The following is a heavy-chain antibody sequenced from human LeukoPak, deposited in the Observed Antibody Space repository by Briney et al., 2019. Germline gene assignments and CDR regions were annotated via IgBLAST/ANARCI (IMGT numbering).Heavy chain of an antibody. CDR3: ARPYYYDSSGYYYDLGYFDY. Sequence: GGSLRLSCAASGFTLSINSTNWVPDASGRGLECGSYISSSSSTIYYADSVKGRFSISGDNAKNTLYLQMTRLRTEDTAVYYCARPYYYDSSGYYYDLGYFDYWGQGTLVTVSS. J-gene: IGHJ4*02. CDR2: ISSSSSTI. D-gene: IGHD3-22*01. V-gene: IGHV3-48*01. CDR1: GFTLSINS.